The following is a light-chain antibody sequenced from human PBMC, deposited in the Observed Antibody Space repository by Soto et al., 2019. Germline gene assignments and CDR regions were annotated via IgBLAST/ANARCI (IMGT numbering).Light chain of an antibody. CDR1: QNINNY. J-gene: IGKJ5*01. Sequence: IQMTQSPSSLSVSVGDRVTITCQARQNINNYLNWYQQKPGRAPKLLIYDASNLEAGVPSRFRGSGSGTDFTFTISRLQPEDIATYYCQQYENLPTFGQGTRLEIK. CDR2: DAS. V-gene: IGKV1-33*01. CDR3: QQYENLPT.